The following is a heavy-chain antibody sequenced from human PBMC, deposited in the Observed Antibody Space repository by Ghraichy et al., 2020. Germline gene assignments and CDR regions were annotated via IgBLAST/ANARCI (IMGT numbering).Heavy chain of an antibody. Sequence: GESLNISCEASGFTFSTYWVTWVRQAPGRGLEWLSNIKGDGTERYYADSLKGRFTISSDNAKNSLFLQMASLSAEDTAVYYCAGVSRDRPAVGTFVYWGQGTLVTDSS. CDR1: GFTFSTYW. J-gene: IGHJ4*02. V-gene: IGHV3-7*03. D-gene: IGHD2-2*01. CDR3: AGVSRDRPAVGTFVY. CDR2: IKGDGTER.